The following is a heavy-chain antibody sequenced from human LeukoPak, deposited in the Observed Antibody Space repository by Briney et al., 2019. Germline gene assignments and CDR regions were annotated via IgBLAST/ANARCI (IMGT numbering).Heavy chain of an antibody. J-gene: IGHJ5*02. D-gene: IGHD6-25*01. V-gene: IGHV3-74*01. CDR3: ARSVGSWFDP. CDR2: INSDGSST. CDR1: GFTFSSYW. Sequence: GGSLRLSCAASGFTFSSYWMHWVRQAPGKGLEWVSRINSDGSSTIYADSVKGRFTISRDNAKNTLYLQMNSLRAEDTAVYYCARSVGSWFDPWGQGTLVTVSS.